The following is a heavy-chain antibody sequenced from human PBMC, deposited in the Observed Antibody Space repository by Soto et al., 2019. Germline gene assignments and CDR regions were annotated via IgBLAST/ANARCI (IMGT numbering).Heavy chain of an antibody. V-gene: IGHV3-23*01. D-gene: IGHD3-10*01. CDR3: VAYMLRAKFDY. J-gene: IGHJ4*02. Sequence: PGGSLRLSCAASGFTFCSYAMSWGRPAPGKGMEWVSTVSGNGGGTYYADSMKGRFTISRDNSKNTLSLQMSSLRAEDTAIYYCVAYMLRAKFDYWGQGTLVTVSS. CDR1: GFTFCSYA. CDR2: VSGNGGGT.